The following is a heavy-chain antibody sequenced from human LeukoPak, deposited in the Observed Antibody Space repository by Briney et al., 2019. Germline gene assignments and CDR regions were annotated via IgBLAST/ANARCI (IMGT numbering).Heavy chain of an antibody. D-gene: IGHD3-10*01. CDR2: ISAYNGNT. J-gene: IGHJ4*02. Sequence: ASVKVSCKASGYTFTSYGISWVRQAPGQGLEWMGWISAYNGNTNYAQKLQGRVTMTTDTSTSTAYMELRSLRSDDTAVYYCARAHIYYYGSGRSPRYYFDYWGQGTLVTVSS. V-gene: IGHV1-18*01. CDR1: GYTFTSYG. CDR3: ARAHIYYYGSGRSPRYYFDY.